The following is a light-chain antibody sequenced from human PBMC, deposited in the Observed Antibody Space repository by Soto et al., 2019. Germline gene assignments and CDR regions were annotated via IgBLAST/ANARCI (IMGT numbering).Light chain of an antibody. CDR3: SSYTSSSTAV. CDR2: EVS. V-gene: IGLV2-14*01. CDR1: SSDIGGYNY. Sequence: QSALTQPASVSGSPGQSITLSCTGTSSDIGGYNYVSWYQQHPGKAPKLMIYEVSDRPSGISNRFSGSKSANTASLTISGLQAEDEADYYCSSYTSSSTAVFGGGTKVTVL. J-gene: IGLJ3*02.